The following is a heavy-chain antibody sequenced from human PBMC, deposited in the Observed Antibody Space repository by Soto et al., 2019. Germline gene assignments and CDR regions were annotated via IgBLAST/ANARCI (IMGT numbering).Heavy chain of an antibody. J-gene: IGHJ4*02. V-gene: IGHV3-74*01. Sequence: GGSLRLSCAASGFTLSTSWMHWVRQVPGKGLVWVSRINTDGSSTTYADSVKGRFTISRDNAKNTMYLQMNSLRAEDTAVYYCARDQDTYGQAVFNYWGKGILVTVSS. D-gene: IGHD2-15*01. CDR3: ARDQDTYGQAVFNY. CDR2: INTDGSST. CDR1: GFTLSTSW.